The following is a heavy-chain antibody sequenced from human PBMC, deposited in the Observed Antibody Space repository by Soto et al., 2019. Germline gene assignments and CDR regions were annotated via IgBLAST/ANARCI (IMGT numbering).Heavy chain of an antibody. D-gene: IGHD5-18*01. CDR3: ARLAGDTTIYDY. Sequence: GGSLRLSCATSGFTFSGHWMSWVRQSPEKGLEWVATIKRDGSGEYYVDSVRGRFTISRDNAENSLFLQMHSLRVEDTAIYYCARLAGDTTIYDYWGQGTLVTVSS. CDR1: GFTFSGHW. CDR2: IKRDGSGE. J-gene: IGHJ4*02. V-gene: IGHV3-7*01.